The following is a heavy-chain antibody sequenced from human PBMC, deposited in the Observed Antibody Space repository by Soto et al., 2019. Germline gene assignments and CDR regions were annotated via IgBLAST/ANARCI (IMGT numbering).Heavy chain of an antibody. CDR3: ARGTSRGELLYSGRDYYYYYYMDV. D-gene: IGHD3-10*01. Sequence: PSETLSLTCAVSGGSISSGGYSWSWIRQPPGKGLEWIGYIYYSGSTNYNPSLKSRVTISIDTSKNQFSLKLTSVTAADTAVYYCARGTSRGELLYSGRDYYYYYYMDVWGKGTTVTVSS. V-gene: IGHV4-61*08. CDR1: GGSISSGGYS. J-gene: IGHJ6*03. CDR2: IYYSGST.